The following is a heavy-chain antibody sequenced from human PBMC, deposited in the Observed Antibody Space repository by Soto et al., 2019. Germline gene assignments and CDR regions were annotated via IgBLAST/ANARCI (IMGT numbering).Heavy chain of an antibody. Sequence: RASVKVSCKASGGTFSSYAISWVRQAPGQGLEWMGGIIPIFGTANYAQKFQGRVTITADESTSTAYMELSSLRSEDTAVYYCARGLAGTHYGMDVWGQGTTVTVSS. CDR1: GGTFSSYA. CDR3: ARGLAGTHYGMDV. J-gene: IGHJ6*02. V-gene: IGHV1-69*13. D-gene: IGHD6-19*01. CDR2: IIPIFGTA.